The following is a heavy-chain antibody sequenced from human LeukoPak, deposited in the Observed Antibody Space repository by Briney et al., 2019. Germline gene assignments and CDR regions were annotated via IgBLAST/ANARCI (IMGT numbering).Heavy chain of an antibody. J-gene: IGHJ3*02. CDR2: ISSSSSYI. Sequence: PGGSLRLSCAASGFTFSSYSMNWVRQAPGKGLEWVSSISSSSSYIYYADSVKGRFTISRDNAKNSLYLQMSSLRAEDTAVYYCARVDYESDAFDIWGQGTMVTVSS. CDR1: GFTFSSYS. D-gene: IGHD4-17*01. CDR3: ARVDYESDAFDI. V-gene: IGHV3-21*01.